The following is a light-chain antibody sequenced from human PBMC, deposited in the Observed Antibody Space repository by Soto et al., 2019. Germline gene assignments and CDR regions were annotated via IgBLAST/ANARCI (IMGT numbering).Light chain of an antibody. J-gene: IGLJ1*01. V-gene: IGLV2-11*01. Sequence: QSALTQPRSVSGSPGQSVTISCTGTSSDVGGHNYVSWYQQHPGKAPKLMISDVSRRPSGVPDRFSGSKSGNTASLTISGLQAEDEADYYCCSYAGGYSYVFGTGTQLTVL. CDR2: DVS. CDR3: CSYAGGYSYV. CDR1: SSDVGGHNY.